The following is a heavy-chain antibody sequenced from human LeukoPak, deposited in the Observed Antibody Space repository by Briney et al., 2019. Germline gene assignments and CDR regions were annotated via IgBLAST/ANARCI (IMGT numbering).Heavy chain of an antibody. Sequence: GGSLRLSCAASGFTFSSYTMNWVRQAPGRDLEWISYIGISISVISYADSVKGRFTISRDSAKNSLYLQMNSLRAEDTAVYYCARDQAVPAAYYDAFDIWGQGTMVTVSS. V-gene: IGHV3-48*04. CDR1: GFTFSSYT. D-gene: IGHD2-2*01. CDR3: ARDQAVPAAYYDAFDI. CDR2: IGISISVI. J-gene: IGHJ3*02.